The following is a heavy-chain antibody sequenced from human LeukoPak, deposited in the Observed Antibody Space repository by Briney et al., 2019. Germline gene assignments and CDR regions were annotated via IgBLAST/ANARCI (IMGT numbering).Heavy chain of an antibody. CDR3: ARADWAVARPDLADYCYGMDV. D-gene: IGHD6-19*01. V-gene: IGHV3-48*02. J-gene: IGHJ6*02. Sequence: GGSLRLSCAASGFTFSSYSMNWVRQAPGKGLEWVSYISSSSSTIYYADSVKGRFTISRDNAKNSLYLQMNSLRDEDTAVYYCARADWAVARPDLADYCYGMDVWGQGTTVTVSS. CDR2: ISSSSSTI. CDR1: GFTFSSYS.